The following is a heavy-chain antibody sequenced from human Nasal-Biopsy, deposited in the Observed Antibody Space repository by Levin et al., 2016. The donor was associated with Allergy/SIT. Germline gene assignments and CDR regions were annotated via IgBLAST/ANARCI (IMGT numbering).Heavy chain of an antibody. J-gene: IGHJ5*02. D-gene: IGHD1-1*01. CDR2: TYFRSKWYN. Sequence: WVRQKPGRGLEWLGRTYFRSKWYNDYALSVKGRITINPDTSKNQFSLQLTSVTPEDTAVYYCARDSGYWDDVAWFDPWGQGTLVTVSS. CDR3: ARDSGYWDDVAWFDP. V-gene: IGHV6-1*01.